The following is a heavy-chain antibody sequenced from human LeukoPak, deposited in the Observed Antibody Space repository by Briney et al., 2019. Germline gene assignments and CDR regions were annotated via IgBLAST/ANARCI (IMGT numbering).Heavy chain of an antibody. D-gene: IGHD3-16*01. CDR2: ISGSGGST. V-gene: IGHV3-23*01. Sequence: GGSLRLSCAASGFTFSSYAMGWVRQAPGKGLEWVSAISGSGGSTYYADSVKGRFTISRDNSKNTLYLQMNSLRAEDTAVYYCAKDGGGSINAEPSPDPTFDYWGQGTLVTVSS. CDR3: AKDGGGSINAEPSPDPTFDY. J-gene: IGHJ4*02. CDR1: GFTFSSYA.